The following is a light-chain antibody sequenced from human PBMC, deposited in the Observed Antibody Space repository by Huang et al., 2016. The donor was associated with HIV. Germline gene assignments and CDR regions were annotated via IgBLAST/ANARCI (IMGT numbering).Light chain of an antibody. J-gene: IGKJ4*01. Sequence: EIVMTQSPATLSVSPGERATLSSRASQSINNNLTWYQQQPVQAPVPRIFGASTGATDIPAKFSGSGSGTEFTLTISSLQSEDFAVYYCQQYNDWPLTFGGGTKVEIK. CDR2: GAS. CDR1: QSINNN. CDR3: QQYNDWPLT. V-gene: IGKV3-15*01.